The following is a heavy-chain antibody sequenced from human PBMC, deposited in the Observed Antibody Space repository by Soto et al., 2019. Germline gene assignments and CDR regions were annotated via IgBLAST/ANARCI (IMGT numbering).Heavy chain of an antibody. CDR1: GGTFSSYA. V-gene: IGHV1-69*13. J-gene: IGHJ5*02. Sequence: SVQVSCKASGGTFSSYAISWVRQAPGQGLEWMGGIIPIFGTANYAQKFQGRVTITADESTSTAYMELSSLRSEDTAVYYCASRIRREYSSGRYNWFDPWGQGTLVTVSS. CDR2: IIPIFGTA. D-gene: IGHD6-19*01. CDR3: ASRIRREYSSGRYNWFDP.